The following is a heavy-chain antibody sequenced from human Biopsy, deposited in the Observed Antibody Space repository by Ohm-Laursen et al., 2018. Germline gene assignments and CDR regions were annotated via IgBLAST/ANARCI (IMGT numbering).Heavy chain of an antibody. D-gene: IGHD1-26*01. CDR2: IYYSGST. Sequence: TLSLTCTVSGGSIYNFFWSWIRQPPGKGLKWIGYIYYSGSTNYNPSLKSRVTISVDRSKNHFSLELSSVTAADTAVYYCARVGVGAPSIDYFDSWGQGALVTVSS. CDR3: ARVGVGAPSIDYFDS. CDR1: GGSIYNFF. J-gene: IGHJ4*02. V-gene: IGHV4-59*01.